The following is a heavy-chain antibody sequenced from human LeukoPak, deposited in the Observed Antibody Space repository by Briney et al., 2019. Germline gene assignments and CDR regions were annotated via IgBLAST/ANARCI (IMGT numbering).Heavy chain of an antibody. CDR2: ISGSGGST. Sequence: GGSLRLSCAVSGFTFSSYAMSWVRQAPGKGLEWVSVISGSGGSTYYADSVKGRFTISRDNSKNTLYLQMNSLRAEDTAVYYCAKVATRGTMVRGVIGYWGQGTLVTVSS. V-gene: IGHV3-23*01. CDR1: GFTFSSYA. CDR3: AKVATRGTMVRGVIGY. D-gene: IGHD3-10*01. J-gene: IGHJ4*02.